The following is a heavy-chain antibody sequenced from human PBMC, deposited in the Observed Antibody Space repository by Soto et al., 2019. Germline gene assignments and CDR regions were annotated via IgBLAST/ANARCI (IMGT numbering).Heavy chain of an antibody. J-gene: IGHJ3*02. CDR3: ARETMVRGVDAFDI. V-gene: IGHV4-39*01. D-gene: IGHD3-10*01. CDR2: IYYSGST. Sequence: QLQLQESVPGLVKPSETLSLTCTVSGGSISSSSYYWGWIRQPPGKGLEWIGSIYYSGSTYYNPSLKSRVTISVDTSKNQFALKLSSVTAADTAVYYCARETMVRGVDAFDIWGQGTMVTVSS. CDR1: GGSISSSSYY.